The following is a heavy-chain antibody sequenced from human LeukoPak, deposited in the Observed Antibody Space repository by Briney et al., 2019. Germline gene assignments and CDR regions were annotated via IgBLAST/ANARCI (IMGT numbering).Heavy chain of an antibody. CDR3: AKDRTMVIGSSDY. CDR1: GFTFSSYA. CDR2: ISYDGSNK. V-gene: IGHV3-30*04. D-gene: IGHD4/OR15-4a*01. Sequence: PGGSLRLSCAASGFTFSSYAMHWVRQAPGKGLEWVAVISYDGSNKYYADSVKGRFTISRDNSKNTLYLQMNSLRAEDTAVYYCAKDRTMVIGSSDYWGQGTLVTVSS. J-gene: IGHJ4*02.